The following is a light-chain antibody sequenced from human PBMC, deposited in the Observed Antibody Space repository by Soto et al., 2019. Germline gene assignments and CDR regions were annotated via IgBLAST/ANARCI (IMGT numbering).Light chain of an antibody. CDR1: QAISSY. CDR2: AAS. CDR3: QQLNSYPWT. V-gene: IGKV1-9*01. Sequence: DIQLTQSPSFLSASVGDRVTITCRASQAISSYLAWFQQRPGKASKVLIYAASTLQSGVPSRFSGSGSGTEFTLTISSLQPEDFATYFCQQLNSYPWTFGQGTKVEIK. J-gene: IGKJ1*01.